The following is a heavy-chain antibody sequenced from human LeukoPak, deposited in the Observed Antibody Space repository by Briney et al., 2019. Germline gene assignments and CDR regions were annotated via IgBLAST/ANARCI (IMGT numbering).Heavy chain of an antibody. CDR2: IYYSGST. V-gene: IGHV4-59*01. D-gene: IGHD2-15*01. CDR3: ARATPNAYCSGGSCYSGSDY. Sequence: PSETLSLTCTVSGGSISSYYWSWIRQPPGKGLEWIGYIYYSGSTNYNPSLKSRVTISVDTSKNQFSLKLSFVTAADTAVYYCARATPNAYCSGGSCYSGSDYWGQGTLVTVSS. J-gene: IGHJ4*02. CDR1: GGSISSYY.